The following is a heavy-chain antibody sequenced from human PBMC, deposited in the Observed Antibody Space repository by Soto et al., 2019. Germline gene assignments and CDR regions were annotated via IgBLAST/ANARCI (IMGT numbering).Heavy chain of an antibody. CDR2: IFSNDEK. CDR3: ARMMVDEGAYTSSGTPYYYYYCMDV. Sequence: QVTLKESGPVLVKPTETLTLTCIVSGFSLSNARMGVSWIRQPPGKALEWLAHIFSNDEKAYSTSLKSRLTNSKDTYQSQVVLTMTNMDPVDTATYYCARMMVDEGAYTSSGTPYYYYYCMDVWGQGTTVTVSS. CDR1: GFSLSNARMG. D-gene: IGHD6-6*01. V-gene: IGHV2-26*01. J-gene: IGHJ6*02.